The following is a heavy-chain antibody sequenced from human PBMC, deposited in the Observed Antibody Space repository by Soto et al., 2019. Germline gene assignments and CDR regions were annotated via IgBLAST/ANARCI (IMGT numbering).Heavy chain of an antibody. J-gene: IGHJ4*02. D-gene: IGHD6-19*01. Sequence: SETLSLTCAAYGWSFSGYYWSWIRQPPGKGLEWIGEINHSGSTNYNPSLQSRVTISVDTSKNQLSLKLSTVTAADTALYYCARVGPAPIAVAGTPRFDYWGQGTLVTVSS. CDR3: ARVGPAPIAVAGTPRFDY. CDR1: GWSFSGYY. V-gene: IGHV4-34*01. CDR2: INHSGST.